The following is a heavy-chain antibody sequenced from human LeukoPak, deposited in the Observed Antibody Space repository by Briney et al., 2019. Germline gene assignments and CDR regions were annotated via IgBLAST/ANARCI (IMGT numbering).Heavy chain of an antibody. J-gene: IGHJ3*02. CDR2: ISSSGSTR. CDR1: GVTFSDYY. Sequence: GGSLRLSCAASGVTFSDYYMTWIRKAPGKGLEWVSYISSSGSTRYHADSVKGRFTISRDNAKNSLYLQMDSLRAEDTAVYYCARSKSPTWYSPFDIWGQGTMVTVSS. CDR3: ARSKSPTWYSPFDI. V-gene: IGHV3-11*01. D-gene: IGHD2-21*02.